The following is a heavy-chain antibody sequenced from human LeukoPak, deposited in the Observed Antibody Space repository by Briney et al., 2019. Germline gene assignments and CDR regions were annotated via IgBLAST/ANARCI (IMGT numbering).Heavy chain of an antibody. D-gene: IGHD6-13*01. CDR1: GFTFSSYA. CDR3: AKGNSYSSSLDY. J-gene: IGHJ4*02. V-gene: IGHV3-23*01. Sequence: HPGGSLRLSCAASGFTFSSYAMSWVRQAPGKGLGWVSAISGSGGSTYYADSVKGRFTISRDNSKNTLYLQMNSLRAEDTAVYYCAKGNSYSSSLDYWGQGTLVTVSS. CDR2: ISGSGGST.